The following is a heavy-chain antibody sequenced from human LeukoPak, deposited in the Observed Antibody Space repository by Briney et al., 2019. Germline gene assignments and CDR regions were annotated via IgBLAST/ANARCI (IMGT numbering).Heavy chain of an antibody. CDR1: GFSVSSTY. V-gene: IGHV3-53*05. CDR3: AKEYRNRPDYFDY. J-gene: IGHJ4*02. Sequence: GGSLRLSCEASGFSVSSTYMTWVRQVPGKGLEWVSVLYSGGYANYTGSVEGRFSISRDDSRNTLYLQMNSLRVEDTAVYYCAKEYRNRPDYFDYWGQGTLVTVSS. D-gene: IGHD1-26*01. CDR2: LYSGGYA.